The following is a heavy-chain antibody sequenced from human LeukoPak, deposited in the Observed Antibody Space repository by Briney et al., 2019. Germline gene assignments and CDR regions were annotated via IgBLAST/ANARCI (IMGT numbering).Heavy chain of an antibody. Sequence: GGSLRLSCAASGFTFSSYSMNWVRQAPGKGLEWVSSISSSSSYIYYADSVKGRFTISRDNAKNSLYLQMNSLRAEDTAVYYCARDATMTTVTYDYWGQGTLVTVSS. J-gene: IGHJ4*02. CDR3: ARDATMTTVTYDY. CDR1: GFTFSSYS. CDR2: ISSSSSYI. V-gene: IGHV3-21*01. D-gene: IGHD4-17*01.